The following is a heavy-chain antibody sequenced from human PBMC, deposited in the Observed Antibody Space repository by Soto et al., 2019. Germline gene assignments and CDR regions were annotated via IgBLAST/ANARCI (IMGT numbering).Heavy chain of an antibody. CDR3: ARDRGLASQNGFDI. CDR2: IIPIPGIA. Sequence: SVKVSCKASGGTFSSYTISWVRQAPGQGLEWMGRIIPIPGIANDAQKFQGRVTITADKSTSTAYMELSSLRSEDTAVYYCARDRGLASQNGFDIWGQGTMVTVSS. CDR1: GGTFSSYT. J-gene: IGHJ3*02. D-gene: IGHD3-10*01. V-gene: IGHV1-69*04.